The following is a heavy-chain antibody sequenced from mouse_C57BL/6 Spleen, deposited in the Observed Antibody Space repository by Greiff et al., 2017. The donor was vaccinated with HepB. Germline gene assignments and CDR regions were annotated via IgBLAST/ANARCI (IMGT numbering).Heavy chain of an antibody. Sequence: EVKLMESGGGLVQPGGSLSLSCAASGFTFTDYYMSWVRQPPGKALEWLGFIRNKANGYTTEYSASVKGRFTISRDNSKCILYLQMNALRAEDSATYYCARESGGSPFDYWGQGTTLTVSS. J-gene: IGHJ2*01. CDR1: GFTFTDYY. CDR3: ARESGGSPFDY. CDR2: IRNKANGYTT. V-gene: IGHV7-3*01. D-gene: IGHD1-1*02.